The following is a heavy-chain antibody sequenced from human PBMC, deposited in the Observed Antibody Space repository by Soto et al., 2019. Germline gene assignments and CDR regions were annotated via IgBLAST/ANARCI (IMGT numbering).Heavy chain of an antibody. CDR3: THRTRFGDFDS. Sequence: QITLKESGPTLVKPTQTLTLTCTFSGLSLSTSEMGVGWVRQSPGKALEWLALIYWDDNKRFSPSLRSRLTSAKDTSKNQVVRTMANMDPVDTAAYYCTHRTRFGDFDSWGEGTLVTVSS. CDR1: GLSLSTSEMG. CDR2: IYWDDNK. V-gene: IGHV2-5*02. D-gene: IGHD3-10*02. J-gene: IGHJ4*02.